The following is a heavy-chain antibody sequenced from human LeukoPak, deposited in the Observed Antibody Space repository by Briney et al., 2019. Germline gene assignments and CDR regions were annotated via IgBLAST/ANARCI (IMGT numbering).Heavy chain of an antibody. Sequence: EGSLRLSCEASEFTFSGSAMHWVRQASGRGLEWLGRIRSKANNYATAYAASVKGRFTISRDDSKNTAYLQMNSPKTEDTAVYYCLTGPFDYWGQGTPVTVSS. CDR2: IRSKANNYAT. CDR3: LTGPFDY. V-gene: IGHV3-73*01. J-gene: IGHJ4*02. CDR1: EFTFSGSA.